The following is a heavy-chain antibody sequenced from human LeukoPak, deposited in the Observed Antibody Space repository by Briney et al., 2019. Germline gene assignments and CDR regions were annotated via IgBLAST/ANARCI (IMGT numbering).Heavy chain of an antibody. D-gene: IGHD7-27*01. J-gene: IGHJ4*02. Sequence: GGSLRLSCSASGFIFSPYAMHWVRQAPGKGLEYVSSISSEGKTTYYADSVKGRFTISRDNSKNALYLQMNSLRVEDTAVYYCAIDPNWGTHSWGQGVLVTVSS. CDR3: AIDPNWGTHS. CDR2: ISSEGKTT. V-gene: IGHV3-64*04. CDR1: GFIFSPYA.